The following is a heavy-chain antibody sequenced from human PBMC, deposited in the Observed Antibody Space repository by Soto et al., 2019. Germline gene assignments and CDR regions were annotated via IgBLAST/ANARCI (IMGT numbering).Heavy chain of an antibody. Sequence: SETLSLTCTVSGGSISSGGYYWSWIRQHPGKGLEWIGYIYYSGSTYYNPSLKSRVTISVDTSKNQFSLKLSSVTAADTAVYYCARNMADAHDYYGIDVWGQGTTVTVSS. CDR3: ARNMADAHDYYGIDV. CDR2: IYYSGST. J-gene: IGHJ6*02. V-gene: IGHV4-31*03. CDR1: GGSISSGGYY.